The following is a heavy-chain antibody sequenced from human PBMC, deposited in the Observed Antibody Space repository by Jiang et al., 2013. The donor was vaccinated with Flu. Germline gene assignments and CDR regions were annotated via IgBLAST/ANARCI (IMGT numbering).Heavy chain of an antibody. CDR2: ISVYNGNT. CDR3: ARRDSNDAFDI. D-gene: IGHD3/OR15-3a*01. V-gene: IGHV1-18*01. CDR1: GYTFTSYA. J-gene: IGHJ3*02. Sequence: EVKKSGASVKVSCKASGYTFTSYAISWVRQAPGEGLEWMGWISVYNGNTRYVEKLQDRVTMTTETSTSTAYMELRSLSSDDTAVYYCARRDSNDAFDIWGQGTMVTVSS.